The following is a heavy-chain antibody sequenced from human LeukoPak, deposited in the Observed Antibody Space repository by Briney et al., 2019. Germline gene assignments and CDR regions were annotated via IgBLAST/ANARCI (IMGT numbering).Heavy chain of an antibody. D-gene: IGHD3-22*01. Sequence: ASVKVSCKASGYTFTSYGISWVRQAPGQGLEWMGWISAYNGNTNYAQKLQGRVTMTTDTSTSTAYMELRSLRSDDTAVYYCARDPSPSLRDYYDNPFDNWGQGTLVTVSS. CDR3: ARDPSPSLRDYYDNPFDN. V-gene: IGHV1-18*01. J-gene: IGHJ4*02. CDR1: GYTFTSYG. CDR2: ISAYNGNT.